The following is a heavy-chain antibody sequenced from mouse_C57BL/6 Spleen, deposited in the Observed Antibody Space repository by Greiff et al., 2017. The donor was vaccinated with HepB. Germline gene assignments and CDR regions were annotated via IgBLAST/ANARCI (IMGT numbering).Heavy chain of an antibody. CDR2: IYPGDGDT. J-gene: IGHJ2*01. CDR3: ARNWVFDY. Sequence: QVQLQQSGPELVKPGASVKISCKASGYAFSSSWMNWVKQRPGKGLEWIGRIYPGDGDTNYNGKFKGKATLTADKSSSTAYMQLSSLTSEDSAVYFCARNWVFDYWGQGTTLIVSS. D-gene: IGHD4-1*01. V-gene: IGHV1-82*01. CDR1: GYAFSSSW.